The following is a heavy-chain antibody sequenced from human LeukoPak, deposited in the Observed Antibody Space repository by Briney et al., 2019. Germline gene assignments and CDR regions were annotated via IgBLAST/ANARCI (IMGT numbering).Heavy chain of an antibody. CDR1: GFTFSSYA. D-gene: IGHD3-22*01. CDR3: AKFCGYSSMEALNFDY. CDR2: ISYDGSNK. Sequence: GRSLRLSCAASGFTFSSYAMHWVRQAPGKGLEWVAVISYDGSNKYYADSVKGRFTISRDNSKNTLYLQMISLRAEDTAVYYCAKFCGYSSMEALNFDYWGQGTLVTVSS. V-gene: IGHV3-30-3*01. J-gene: IGHJ4*02.